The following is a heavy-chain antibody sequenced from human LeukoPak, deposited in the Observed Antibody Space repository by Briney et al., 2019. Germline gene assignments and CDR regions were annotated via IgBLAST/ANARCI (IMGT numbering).Heavy chain of an antibody. CDR1: GGSFSGYY. Sequence: SETLSLTCAVYGGSFSGYYWSWIRQPPGKGLEWIGEISHSGSTNYNPSLKSRVTISVDTSKNQFSLKLSSVTAADTAVYYCARKSRNWNYVARGAFDIWGQGTMVTVSS. V-gene: IGHV4-34*01. CDR2: ISHSGST. CDR3: ARKSRNWNYVARGAFDI. J-gene: IGHJ3*02. D-gene: IGHD1-7*01.